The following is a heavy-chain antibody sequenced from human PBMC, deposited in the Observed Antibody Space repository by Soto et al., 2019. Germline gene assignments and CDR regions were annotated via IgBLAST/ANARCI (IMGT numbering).Heavy chain of an antibody. J-gene: IGHJ6*02. D-gene: IGHD2-15*01. CDR3: ARDEGGGYGMDV. CDR2: IWYDGSNK. V-gene: IGHV3-33*01. Sequence: QVQLVESGGGVVQPGRSLRLSCAASGFTFSSYGMDWVRQAPGKGLEWVAVIWYDGSNKYYADSVKGRFTISRDNSKNTLYLQMNSLRAEDTAVYYCARDEGGGYGMDVWGQGTTVTVSS. CDR1: GFTFSSYG.